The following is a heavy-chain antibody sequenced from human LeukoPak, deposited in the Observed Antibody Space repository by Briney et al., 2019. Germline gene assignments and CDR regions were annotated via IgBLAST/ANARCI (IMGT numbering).Heavy chain of an antibody. J-gene: IGHJ4*02. Sequence: ASVKVSCKASGYTFTGYYMHWVRQAPGQGREWMGRINPNSGGTNYAQKFQRRVTMTRDTAISTAYMKLSRLRTDDKAVYYCARVSSGWYVASYFDYWGQGNLVTVSS. D-gene: IGHD6-19*01. V-gene: IGHV1-2*06. CDR2: INPNSGGT. CDR1: GYTFTGYY. CDR3: ARVSSGWYVASYFDY.